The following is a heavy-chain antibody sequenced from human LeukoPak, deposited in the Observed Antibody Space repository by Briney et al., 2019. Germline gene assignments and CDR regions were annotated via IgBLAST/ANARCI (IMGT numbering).Heavy chain of an antibody. V-gene: IGHV3-21*01. CDR2: ISSSSSYI. Sequence: GGSPRLSCAASGFTFSSYSMNWVRQAPGKGLEWVSSISSSSSYIYYAGSVKGRFTISRDNAKNSLYLQMNSLRAEDTAVYYCARDPNPYYDFWSGYPTLGYWGQGTLVTVSS. D-gene: IGHD3-3*01. CDR3: ARDPNPYYDFWSGYPTLGY. J-gene: IGHJ4*02. CDR1: GFTFSSYS.